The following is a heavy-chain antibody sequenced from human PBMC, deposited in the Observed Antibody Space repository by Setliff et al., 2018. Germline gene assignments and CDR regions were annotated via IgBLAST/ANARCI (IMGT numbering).Heavy chain of an antibody. CDR3: AIDYGPTGTPYH. Sequence: ASVKVSCKASGYSFSDFYMHWVRQVPGEGLEALGRIDPRDDFTVYAERFKDRLTITADTSTDTSYMGMSSLRFEDTAVYYCAIDYGPTGTPYHWGQGTPVTVSS. D-gene: IGHD1-1*01. J-gene: IGHJ4*02. CDR1: GYSFSDFY. V-gene: IGHV1-69-2*01. CDR2: IDPRDDFT.